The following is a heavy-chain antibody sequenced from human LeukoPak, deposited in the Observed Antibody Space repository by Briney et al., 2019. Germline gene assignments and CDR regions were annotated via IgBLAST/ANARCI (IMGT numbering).Heavy chain of an antibody. J-gene: IGHJ6*03. Sequence: GWSQRLSHAASGFTFDDYATYWVRQTPGTGLEWVSLISWDGVTTYYADSVKGRFTIYRDNRKNPLYLQMNSLKTEDTALYYCAREGMVRGVIIGAYYYYMDVWGKGTTVTVSS. CDR2: ISWDGVTT. CDR1: GFTFDDYA. CDR3: AREGMVRGVIIGAYYYYMDV. D-gene: IGHD3-10*01. V-gene: IGHV3-43D*03.